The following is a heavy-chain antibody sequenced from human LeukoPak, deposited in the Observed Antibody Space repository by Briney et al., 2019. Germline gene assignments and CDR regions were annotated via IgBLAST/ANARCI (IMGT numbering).Heavy chain of an antibody. CDR3: ARGNGPISYNWFDP. V-gene: IGHV1-8*01. D-gene: IGHD3-16*02. Sequence: ASVKVSCKASGYTFTSYDINWVRQATGHGLEWMGWMNPNSGNTGYAQKFQGRVTMTRNTSISTAYMELSSLRSDDTAVYYCARGNGPISYNWFDPWGQGTLVTVSS. J-gene: IGHJ5*02. CDR2: MNPNSGNT. CDR1: GYTFTSYD.